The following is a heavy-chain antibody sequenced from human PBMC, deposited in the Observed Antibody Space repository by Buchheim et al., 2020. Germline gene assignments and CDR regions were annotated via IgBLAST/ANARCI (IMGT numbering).Heavy chain of an antibody. D-gene: IGHD3-3*01. Sequence: QLQLQESGPGLVKPSETLSLTCTVSGGSISSSSYYWGWIRQPPGKGLEWIGSIYYSGSTYYNPSLKSRVTISVDTSKNQFSLKLSSVTAADTAVYYCTKADYDFWSGYYGWFDPWGQGTL. CDR3: TKADYDFWSGYYGWFDP. J-gene: IGHJ5*02. V-gene: IGHV4-39*01. CDR1: GGSISSSSYY. CDR2: IYYSGST.